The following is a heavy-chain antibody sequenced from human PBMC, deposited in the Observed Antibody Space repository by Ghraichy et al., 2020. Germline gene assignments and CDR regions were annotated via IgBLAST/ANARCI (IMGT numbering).Heavy chain of an antibody. V-gene: IGHV3-74*01. CDR3: AHDTMPSRY. CDR1: GLTLSSYW. J-gene: IGHJ4*02. CDR2: INSDGSST. Sequence: GGSLRLSCAASGLTLSSYWMYWVRQAPGKGLVWVSRINSDGSSTSYADSVKGRFTISRDNAKNTLYLQMNSLRTEDTAVYYCAHDTMPSRYWGQGTLVTVSS. D-gene: IGHD2-2*01.